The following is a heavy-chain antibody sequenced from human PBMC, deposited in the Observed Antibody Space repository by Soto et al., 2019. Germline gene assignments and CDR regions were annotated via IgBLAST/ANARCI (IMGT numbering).Heavy chain of an antibody. CDR3: ARLPVGTKPVDY. D-gene: IGHD1-26*01. Sequence: QLQESGPRLVKPSETLSLTCSVSGVSITTTTYYWAWIRQPPGKGLEWLATIYYTGTTYFDPSLKSRLTIAVDTSKNQFSLNLTSVTATDSAVYFCARLPVGTKPVDYWGLGTLVTVSS. CDR1: GVSITTTTYY. V-gene: IGHV4-39*01. CDR2: IYYTGTT. J-gene: IGHJ4*02.